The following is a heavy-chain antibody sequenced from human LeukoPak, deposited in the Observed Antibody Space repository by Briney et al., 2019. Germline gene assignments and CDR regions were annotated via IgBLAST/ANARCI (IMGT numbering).Heavy chain of an antibody. Sequence: GGSLRLACAASGFTFSSYSMNWVRQAPGKGLEWVSYISSSSSTIYYADSVRGRFTISRDNAKNSLYLQMNSLRAEDTAVYYCARRGGGSTSWNWFDPWGQGTLVTVSS. CDR1: GFTFSSYS. CDR2: ISSSSSTI. J-gene: IGHJ5*02. CDR3: ARRGGGSTSWNWFDP. V-gene: IGHV3-48*01. D-gene: IGHD2-2*01.